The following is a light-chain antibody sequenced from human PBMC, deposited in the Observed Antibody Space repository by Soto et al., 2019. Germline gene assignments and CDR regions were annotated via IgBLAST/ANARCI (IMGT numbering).Light chain of an antibody. V-gene: IGKV1-5*01. Sequence: DIQLTQSPSFLSGSVGDRVTITCRASQTISSWLAWYQQKPGKAPKLLIYDASNLESGVPSRFSGSGSGTEFTLTISNLQPDDFATYYCQQYENYWTFGQGTKVDIK. CDR2: DAS. J-gene: IGKJ1*01. CDR3: QQYENYWT. CDR1: QTISSW.